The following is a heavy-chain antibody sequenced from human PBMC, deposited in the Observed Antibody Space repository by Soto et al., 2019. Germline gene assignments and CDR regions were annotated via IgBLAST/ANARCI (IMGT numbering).Heavy chain of an antibody. V-gene: IGHV3-23*01. CDR2: ISGSGGST. CDR3: AKDSGIAVAGMGKYYFDY. CDR1: GFTFSSYA. J-gene: IGHJ4*02. D-gene: IGHD6-19*01. Sequence: GGSLRLSCAASGFTFSSYAMSWVRQAPGKGLEWVSAISGSGGSTYYADSVKGRFTISRDNSKNTLYLQMNSLRAEDTVVYYCAKDSGIAVAGMGKYYFDYWGQGTLVTVSS.